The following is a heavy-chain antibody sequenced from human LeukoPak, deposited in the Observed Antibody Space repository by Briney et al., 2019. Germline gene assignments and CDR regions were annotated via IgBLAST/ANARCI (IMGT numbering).Heavy chain of an antibody. CDR2: ISAYNGNT. D-gene: IGHD6-19*01. CDR1: GYTLTELS. J-gene: IGHJ5*02. V-gene: IGHV1-18*01. Sequence: GASVKVSCKVSGYTLTELSMHWVRQAPGQGLEWMGWISAYNGNTNYAQKLQGRVTMTTDTSTSTAYMELRSLRSDDTAVYYCAREVHSGWYLRWFDPWGQGTLVTVSS. CDR3: AREVHSGWYLRWFDP.